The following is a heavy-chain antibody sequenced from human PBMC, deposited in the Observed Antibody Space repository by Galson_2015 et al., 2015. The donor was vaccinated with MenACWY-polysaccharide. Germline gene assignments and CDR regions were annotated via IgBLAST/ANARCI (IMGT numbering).Heavy chain of an antibody. D-gene: IGHD4-17*01. CDR2: LNTNTGNP. CDR1: GDTFTSYA. Sequence: SVKVSCKAAGDTFTSYAMNWVRQAPGQGLEWMGWLNTNTGNPTYAQGFTGRAVFSLDTSVSTAYLQISSLEAEDAAVYCCVREPKQIPTTVPIGRFDYWGQGTLVTVSS. J-gene: IGHJ4*02. CDR3: VREPKQIPTTVPIGRFDY. V-gene: IGHV7-4-1*02.